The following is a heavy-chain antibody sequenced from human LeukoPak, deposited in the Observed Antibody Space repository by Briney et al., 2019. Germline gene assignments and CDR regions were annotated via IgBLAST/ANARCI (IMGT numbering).Heavy chain of an antibody. D-gene: IGHD6-19*01. CDR1: GYSISSYY. Sequence: PSETLSLTCTVSGYSISSYYWSWIRQPPGKGLEWIGYINYSGTTNYNHNPSLKSRVTISVDTSKNQFSLKLTSVTAADTAVYYCAREEAVAGFDYWGQGTLVTVSS. CDR3: AREEAVAGFDY. CDR2: INYSGTT. J-gene: IGHJ4*02. V-gene: IGHV4-59*12.